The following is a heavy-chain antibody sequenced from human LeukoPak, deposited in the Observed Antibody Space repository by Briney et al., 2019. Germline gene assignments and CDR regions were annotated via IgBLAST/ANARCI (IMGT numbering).Heavy chain of an antibody. Sequence: GGSLKLSCAASGFTFSDYNMRWIRQAPGKGLEWVSSISRSGSTKYYADSVKGRFTISRDNAKNSLYLQMNSLRAEDTAVYYCARDRGLMTASFDPWGQGTLVTVSS. D-gene: IGHD2-21*02. V-gene: IGHV3-11*01. J-gene: IGHJ5*02. CDR1: GFTFSDYN. CDR2: ISRSGSTK. CDR3: ARDRGLMTASFDP.